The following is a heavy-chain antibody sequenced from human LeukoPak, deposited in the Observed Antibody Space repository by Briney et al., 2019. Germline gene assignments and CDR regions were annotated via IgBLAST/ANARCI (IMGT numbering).Heavy chain of an antibody. CDR2: IGTSGSTK. D-gene: IGHD3-10*01. J-gene: IGHJ6*03. Sequence: GGSLRLSCAASGFTFSDYYMSWIRQAPGKGLEWVSYIGTSGSTKYYADSVKGRFTISRDNAKNSLYLQMNSLRAEDTAVYYCARDRWGVAYYYYMDVWGKGTTVTISS. V-gene: IGHV3-11*01. CDR1: GFTFSDYY. CDR3: ARDRWGVAYYYYMDV.